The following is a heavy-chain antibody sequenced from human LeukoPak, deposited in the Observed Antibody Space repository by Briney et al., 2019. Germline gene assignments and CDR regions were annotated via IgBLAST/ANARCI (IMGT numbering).Heavy chain of an antibody. CDR1: GYTFTSYG. Sequence: ASVKVSCKASGYTFTSYGIRWVRQAPGQGLEWMGWISAYNGNTNYAQKLQGRVTMTTDTSTSTAYMELRSLRSDDTAVCYCARDYDILTGYLAPLDYWGQGTLVTVSS. V-gene: IGHV1-18*01. CDR2: ISAYNGNT. J-gene: IGHJ4*02. D-gene: IGHD3-9*01. CDR3: ARDYDILTGYLAPLDY.